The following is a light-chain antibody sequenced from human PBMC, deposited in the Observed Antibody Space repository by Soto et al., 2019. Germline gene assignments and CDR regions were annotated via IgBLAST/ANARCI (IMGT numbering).Light chain of an antibody. CDR3: QHYNSIRGT. V-gene: IGKV1-5*03. J-gene: IGKJ1*01. Sequence: DIQMTQSPSTLSASVGDRVTITCRASQTISSWLAWYQQKPGKAPKLLIYKASTLESGVPSRFSGSGPGTDFTLTISSLQPDDFATYYCQHYNSIRGTFGQGTKVEIK. CDR2: KAS. CDR1: QTISSW.